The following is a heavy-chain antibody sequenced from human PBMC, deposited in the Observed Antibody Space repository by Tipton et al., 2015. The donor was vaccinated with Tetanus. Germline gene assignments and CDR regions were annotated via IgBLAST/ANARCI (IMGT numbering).Heavy chain of an antibody. CDR1: GFTLRRYG. Sequence: SLRLSCAASGFTLRRYGMHWVRQAPGKGLEWVSAISISGDSTYYADSVKGRFTISRDNSKDTLYLQMHSLRVEDTAVYYCAKEIRPNDSWGQGTLVTVSS. J-gene: IGHJ4*02. CDR2: ISISGDST. V-gene: IGHV3-23*01. CDR3: AKEIRPNDS. D-gene: IGHD3-16*01.